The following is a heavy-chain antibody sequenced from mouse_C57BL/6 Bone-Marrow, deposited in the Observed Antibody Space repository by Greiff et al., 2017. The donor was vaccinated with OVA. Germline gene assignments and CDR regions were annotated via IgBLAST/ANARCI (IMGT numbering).Heavy chain of an antibody. Sequence: QVQLQQSGAELARPGASVKLSCKASGYTFTSYGISWVKQSTGQGLEWIGEIYPRSGNTYYNEKFKGKATLTADKSSSTAYRELRSLTSADSAVYFGARELYHYYYAMDYWGQGTSVTVSS. CDR2: IYPRSGNT. D-gene: IGHD2-12*01. CDR1: GYTFTSYG. J-gene: IGHJ4*01. CDR3: ARELYHYYYAMDY. V-gene: IGHV1-81*01.